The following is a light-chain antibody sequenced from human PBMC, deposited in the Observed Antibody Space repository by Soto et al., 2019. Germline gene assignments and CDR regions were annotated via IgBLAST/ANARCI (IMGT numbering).Light chain of an antibody. CDR3: SSYAGSTNYV. CDR1: SIDVGGYNY. V-gene: IGLV2-8*01. CDR2: EVN. Sequence: QSALTQPPSASGSPGQSVTISCTGSSIDVGGYNYVSWYQQHPGKAPKLMIYEVNKRPSGVPDRFSGSKSGNTASLTVSGLQADDEADYYCSSYAGSTNYVFGTGTKLTVL. J-gene: IGLJ1*01.